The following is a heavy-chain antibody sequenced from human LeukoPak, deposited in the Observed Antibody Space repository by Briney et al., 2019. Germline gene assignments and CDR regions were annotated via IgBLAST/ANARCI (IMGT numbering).Heavy chain of an antibody. CDR2: IRWNSGSI. J-gene: IGHJ3*02. D-gene: IGHD2-2*01. CDR1: GFIFDDHA. CDR3: PKEGTNRLNYIFDI. V-gene: IGHV3-9*01. Sequence: GGTLRRYCAASGFIFDDHAMHWVRQVPGKGLEGVSGIRWNSGSIGYADSVKGRFTISRDNARNSLYLQMNSLRAEDTALYYCPKEGTNRLNYIFDIWGQGTMVTVCS.